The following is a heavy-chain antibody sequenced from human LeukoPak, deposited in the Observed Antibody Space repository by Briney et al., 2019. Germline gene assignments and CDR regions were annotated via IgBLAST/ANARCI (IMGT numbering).Heavy chain of an antibody. V-gene: IGHV4-34*01. J-gene: IGHJ1*01. Sequence: SETLSLTCAVYGGSFSGYYWSWIRQPPGKGLEWIGEINHSGSTNYNPSLKSRVTISVDTSKNQFSLKLSSVTAADTAVYYCARRVLDTINIAYSSSSGYFQHWGQGTLVTVSS. CDR2: INHSGST. D-gene: IGHD6-6*01. CDR1: GGSFSGYY. CDR3: ARRVLDTINIAYSSSSGYFQH.